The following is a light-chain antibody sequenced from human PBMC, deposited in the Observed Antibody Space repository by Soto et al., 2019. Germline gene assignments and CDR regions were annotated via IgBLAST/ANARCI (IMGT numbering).Light chain of an antibody. CDR1: QDIRSY. V-gene: IGKV1-39*01. Sequence: DIQMTQSPSSLSASVGDRVTITCRAGQDIRSYLNWYQQKPGKAPQLLIYATSFLQIGVPSRFSASGSGTDCNLVITDLQLEDSATYYCQQGYTSRWTSGQGTKVEI. CDR3: QQGYTSRWT. J-gene: IGKJ1*01. CDR2: ATS.